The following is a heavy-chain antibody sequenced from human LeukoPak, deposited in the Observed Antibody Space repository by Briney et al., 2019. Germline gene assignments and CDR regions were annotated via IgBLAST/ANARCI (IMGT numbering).Heavy chain of an antibody. J-gene: IGHJ4*02. CDR2: ISYDGSNK. CDR3: AKDHSSGWYNFDY. D-gene: IGHD6-19*01. Sequence: RSLRLSCAASGFTFSSYGMHWVRQAPGKGLEWVAVISYDGSNKYYADSVKGRFTISRDNSKNTLYLQMSSLRAEDTAVYYCAKDHSSGWYNFDYWGQGTLVTVSS. V-gene: IGHV3-30*18. CDR1: GFTFSSYG.